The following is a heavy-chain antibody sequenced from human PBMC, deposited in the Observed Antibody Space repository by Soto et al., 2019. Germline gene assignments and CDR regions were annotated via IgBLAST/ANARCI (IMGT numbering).Heavy chain of an antibody. V-gene: IGHV1-3*01. Sequence: ASVKVSCKASGYTFTSYAMHWVRQAPGQRLEWMGWINAGNGNTKYSQKFQGRVTITRDTSASTAYMELSSLRSEDTAVYYCAIDAPLRSGYDSYYYYGMDVWGQGTTVTVSS. J-gene: IGHJ6*02. CDR1: GYTFTSYA. D-gene: IGHD5-12*01. CDR3: AIDAPLRSGYDSYYYYGMDV. CDR2: INAGNGNT.